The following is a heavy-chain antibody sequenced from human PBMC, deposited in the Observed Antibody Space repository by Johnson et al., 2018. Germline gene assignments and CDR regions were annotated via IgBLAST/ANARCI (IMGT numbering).Heavy chain of an antibody. CDR2: ITHTTGTI. J-gene: IGHJ6*02. CDR3: ADDAGESGYGMDV. D-gene: IGHD3-3*01. CDR1: GFTFSTYS. V-gene: IGHV3-48*02. Sequence: VQLVESGGGLVQXGESLRLXCAASGFTFSTYSMNWVRQAPGKGLEWVSHITHTTGTIYYADSVRGRFTISRDNAKNSLYLQMNSLRDEDTAVYYLADDAGESGYGMDVWGQGTTVTVSS.